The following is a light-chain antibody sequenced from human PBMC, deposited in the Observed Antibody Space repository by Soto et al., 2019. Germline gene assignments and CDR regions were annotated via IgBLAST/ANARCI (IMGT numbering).Light chain of an antibody. V-gene: IGKV3-20*01. Sequence: EIVLTQSPGTLSLSPGERATLSCRASQSVSSSYLAWYHQKPGQAPRLLIYGASSRATGNPDRFSGSGSGTDFTLTISGLEPEDFAVYYCQQYGSSPMTLGQGTKVDIK. CDR3: QQYGSSPMT. CDR1: QSVSSSY. CDR2: GAS. J-gene: IGKJ1*01.